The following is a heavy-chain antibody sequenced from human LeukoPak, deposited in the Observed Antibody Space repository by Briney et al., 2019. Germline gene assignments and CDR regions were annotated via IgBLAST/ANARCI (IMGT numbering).Heavy chain of an antibody. CDR1: GFTFSDYY. Sequence: GGSLRLSCAASGFTFSDYYMSWIRQAPGKGLEWVSYISSSGSTIYYADSVKGRFTIYRDNAKNSLYLQMNSLRAEDTAVYYCAREYGSGSYYYYYMDVWGKGTTVTVSS. CDR3: AREYGSGSYYYYYMDV. J-gene: IGHJ6*03. D-gene: IGHD3-10*01. V-gene: IGHV3-11*01. CDR2: ISSSGSTI.